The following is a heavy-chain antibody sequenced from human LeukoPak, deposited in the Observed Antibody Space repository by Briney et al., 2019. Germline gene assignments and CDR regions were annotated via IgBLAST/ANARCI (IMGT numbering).Heavy chain of an antibody. CDR2: INPNSGGT. J-gene: IGHJ4*02. Sequence: ASVKVSCKASGYTFTRYYMHWVRQAPGQGLEWMGRINPNSGGTNYAQKFQGRVTMTRDTSISTAYMELSRLRSDDTAVYYCARGSHNNYYDSSGYPHWGQGTLVTVSS. CDR1: GYTFTRYY. D-gene: IGHD3-22*01. CDR3: ARGSHNNYYDSSGYPH. V-gene: IGHV1-2*06.